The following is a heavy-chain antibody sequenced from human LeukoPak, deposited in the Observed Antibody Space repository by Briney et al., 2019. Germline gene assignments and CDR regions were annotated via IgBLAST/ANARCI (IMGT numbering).Heavy chain of an antibody. J-gene: IGHJ4*02. CDR1: GGSFSGYY. CDR2: INHSGGT. D-gene: IGHD3-3*01. Sequence: MPSETLSLTCAVYGGSFSGYYWSWIRQPPGKGLEWIWEINHSGGTNYNPSLKSRVTISVDTSKNQFSLKLSSVTAADTAVYYCARVEGLYYFDYWGQGTLVTVSS. CDR3: ARVEGLYYFDY. V-gene: IGHV4-34*01.